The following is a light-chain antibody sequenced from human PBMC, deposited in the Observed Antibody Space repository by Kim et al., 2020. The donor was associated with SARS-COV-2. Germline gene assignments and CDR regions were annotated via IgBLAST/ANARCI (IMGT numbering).Light chain of an antibody. V-gene: IGLV3-1*01. CDR2: QDS. CDR1: KLGDKY. CDR3: QAWDSSTVV. Sequence: SYELTQPLSVSLSPLPTASITCSGDKLGDKYACWYQQKPGQSPILVIYQDSKRPSGIPERFSGSNSGNTATLTISGTQAMDEADYYCQAWDSSTVVFGGG. J-gene: IGLJ2*01.